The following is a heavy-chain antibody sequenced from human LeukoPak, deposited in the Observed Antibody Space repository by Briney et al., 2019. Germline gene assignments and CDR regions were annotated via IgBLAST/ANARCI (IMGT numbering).Heavy chain of an antibody. V-gene: IGHV1-2*02. J-gene: IGHJ4*02. CDR1: GYTFTGYY. CDR2: INPNSGGT. D-gene: IGHD2-15*01. CDR3: ARVKRRYCSGGSCYPASYFDY. Sequence: ASVKVSCKASGYTFTGYYMHWVRHAPGQGLEWMGWINPNSGGTNYAQKFQGRVTMTRDTSISTAYMELSRLRSDDTAVYYCARVKRRYCSGGSCYPASYFDYWGQGTLVTVSS.